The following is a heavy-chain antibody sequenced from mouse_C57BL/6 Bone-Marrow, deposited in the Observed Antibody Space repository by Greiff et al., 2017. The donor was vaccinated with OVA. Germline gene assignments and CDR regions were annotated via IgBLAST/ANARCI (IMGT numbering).Heavy chain of an antibody. J-gene: IGHJ1*03. CDR2: IDPNSGGT. V-gene: IGHV1-72*01. CDR3: ARDGLRYHYWYFDV. Sequence: QVQLQQPGAELVKPGASVKLSCKASGYTFTSSWMHWVKRRPGRGLGWIGRIDPNSGGTKYNEKFKSKATLTVDKPSSTAYMQLSSLTSEDSAVYYCARDGLRYHYWYFDVWGTGTTVTVSS. CDR1: GYTFTSSW. D-gene: IGHD1-1*01.